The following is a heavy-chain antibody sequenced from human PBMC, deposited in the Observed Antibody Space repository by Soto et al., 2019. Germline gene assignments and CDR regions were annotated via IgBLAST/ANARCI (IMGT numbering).Heavy chain of an antibody. CDR3: ASYDSSGRFDY. CDR1: GGSISSYY. V-gene: IGHV4-59*01. Sequence: PSETLSLTCTVSGGSISSYYWSWIRQPPGKGLEWIGYIYYSGSTNYNPSLKSRVTISVDTSKNQFSLKLSSVTSADTAVYYCASYDSSGRFDYWGQGTLVTVSS. CDR2: IYYSGST. D-gene: IGHD3-22*01. J-gene: IGHJ4*02.